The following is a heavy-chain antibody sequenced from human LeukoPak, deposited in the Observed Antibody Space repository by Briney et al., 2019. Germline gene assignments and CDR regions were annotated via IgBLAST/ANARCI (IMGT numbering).Heavy chain of an antibody. CDR2: IKPDGSEK. D-gene: IGHD1-26*01. CDR3: TRDASGDTNSGPRMDV. CDR1: AFTFRTYW. V-gene: IGHV3-7*05. Sequence: PGGSLRLSCAASAFTFRTYWMSWVRQAPGQGREWVAMIKPDGSEKYYVDSVKGLFTISRDNAKNSLYLQMTSLRAEDTAVYYCTRDASGDTNSGPRMDVWGQGTTVTVSS. J-gene: IGHJ6*02.